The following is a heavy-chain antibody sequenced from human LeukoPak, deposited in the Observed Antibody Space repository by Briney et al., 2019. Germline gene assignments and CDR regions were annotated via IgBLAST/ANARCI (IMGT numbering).Heavy chain of an antibody. CDR2: INSDGSST. J-gene: IGHJ4*02. D-gene: IGHD6-13*01. V-gene: IGHV3-74*01. Sequence: GGSLRPSCAASGFTFSIYWMHWVRHAPGRGLVWVSRINSDGSSTYYADSVKGRFTISRDNARNTLYLQMNSLRAEDTAVYYCARETKSSSWYYFYYWGQGTLVTVSS. CDR3: ARETKSSSWYYFYY. CDR1: GFTFSIYW.